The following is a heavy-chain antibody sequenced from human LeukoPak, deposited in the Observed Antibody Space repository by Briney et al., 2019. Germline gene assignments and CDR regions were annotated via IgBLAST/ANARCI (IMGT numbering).Heavy chain of an antibody. CDR3: ARAMTLAGPLTWVD. D-gene: IGHD6-19*01. J-gene: IGHJ4*02. Sequence: PSETLSLTCTVSGGSISSSSYYWGWIRQPPGKGLEWIGSIYYSGSTYYNPSLKSRVTISVDTSKNQFSLKLSSVTAADTAVYYCARAMTLAGPLTWVDWGQGTLVTVSS. CDR1: GGSISSSSYY. V-gene: IGHV4-39*01. CDR2: IYYSGST.